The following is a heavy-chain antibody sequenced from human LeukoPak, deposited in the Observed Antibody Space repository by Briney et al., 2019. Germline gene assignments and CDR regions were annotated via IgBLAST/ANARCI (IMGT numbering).Heavy chain of an antibody. Sequence: GGSLRLSCAASGFTFSSYGMNWVRLAPGRGLEWVSSISTSSSYIYYADSVKGRFTISRDNAKNSLYLQMNSLRAEDTAVYYCARDCSGVTFDYWGQGTLVTVSS. CDR2: ISTSSSYI. V-gene: IGHV3-21*01. D-gene: IGHD2-15*01. CDR3: ARDCSGVTFDY. CDR1: GFTFSSYG. J-gene: IGHJ4*02.